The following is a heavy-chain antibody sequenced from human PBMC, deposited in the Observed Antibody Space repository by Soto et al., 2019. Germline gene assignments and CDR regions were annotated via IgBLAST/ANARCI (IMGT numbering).Heavy chain of an antibody. CDR2: IKSKTDGGTT. J-gene: IGHJ6*02. CDR3: TTRSDFWSGYYFYYYGMDV. CDR1: GFTFSNAW. D-gene: IGHD3-3*01. V-gene: IGHV3-15*07. Sequence: GGSLRLSCAASGFTFSNAWMNWVRQAPGKGLEWVGRIKSKTDGGTTDYAAPVKGRFTISRDDSKNTLYLQMNSLKTEDTAVYYCTTRSDFWSGYYFYYYGMDVWGQGTTVTVSS.